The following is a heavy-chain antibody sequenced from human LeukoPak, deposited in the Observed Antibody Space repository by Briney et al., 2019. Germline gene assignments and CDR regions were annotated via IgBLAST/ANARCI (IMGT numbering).Heavy chain of an antibody. CDR2: IYHSGST. Sequence: PSETLSLTCAISGGSISSSNWWSWVRQPPGKGLEWTGEIYHSGSTNYNPSLKSRVTISVDKSKNQFSLKLSSVTAADTAVYYCARDGYGGNSAYFQHWGQGTLVTVSS. J-gene: IGHJ1*01. CDR1: GGSISSSNW. CDR3: ARDGYGGNSAYFQH. V-gene: IGHV4-4*02. D-gene: IGHD4-23*01.